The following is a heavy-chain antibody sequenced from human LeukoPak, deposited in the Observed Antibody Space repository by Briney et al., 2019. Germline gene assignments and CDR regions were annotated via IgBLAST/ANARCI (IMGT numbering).Heavy chain of an antibody. V-gene: IGHV4-31*03. J-gene: IGHJ3*02. Sequence: SETLSLTCTVSGGSISSGGYYWSWIRQHPGKGLEWIGYIYYSGSTYYNPSLKSRVTISVDTSKNQFSLKLSSVTAADTAVYYCARDRFTAVTPDYYDSSGYYHDRAFDIWGQGTMVTVSS. D-gene: IGHD3-22*01. CDR1: GGSISSGGYY. CDR2: IYYSGST. CDR3: ARDRFTAVTPDYYDSSGYYHDRAFDI.